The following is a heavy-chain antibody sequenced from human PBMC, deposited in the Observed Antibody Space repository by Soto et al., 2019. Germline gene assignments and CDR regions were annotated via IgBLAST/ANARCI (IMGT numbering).Heavy chain of an antibody. J-gene: IGHJ4*02. CDR3: AKDTGWNPGGY. Sequence: QVQLVESGGGVVQPGRSLRLSCAASGFTFSSYAMHWVRQAPGKGLEWVAVISYDGSNKYYADSVKGRFTISRDNSKNTLYLQMKRLGAEDTAVYYCAKDTGWNPGGYWGQGTLVTVSS. D-gene: IGHD1-1*01. CDR1: GFTFSSYA. V-gene: IGHV3-30-3*02. CDR2: ISYDGSNK.